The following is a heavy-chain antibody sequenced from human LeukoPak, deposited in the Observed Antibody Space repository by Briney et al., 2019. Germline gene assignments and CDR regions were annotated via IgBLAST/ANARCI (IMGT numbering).Heavy chain of an antibody. CDR2: INHSGST. J-gene: IGHJ5*02. CDR1: GGSFSGYY. V-gene: IGHV4-34*01. CDR3: ARGRITMVRGVISLSFDP. D-gene: IGHD3-10*01. Sequence: SETLSLTCAVYGGSFSGYYRSWIRQPPGKGLEWIGEINHSGSTNYNPSLKSRVTISVDTSKNQFSLKLSSVTAADTAVYYCARGRITMVRGVISLSFDPWGQGTLVTVSS.